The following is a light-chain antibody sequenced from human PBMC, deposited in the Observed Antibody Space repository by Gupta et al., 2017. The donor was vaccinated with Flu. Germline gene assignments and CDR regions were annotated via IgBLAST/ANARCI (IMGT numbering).Light chain of an antibody. V-gene: IGKV3-15*01. CDR3: QQYNNWPPWT. Sequence: EIVMTQSPATLSVSPGESATLSCRASQSVASNLAWYQQKPGQAPRLLIYGASTRTTGIPARFSGSGSGTDVTLTISSLQSEDFAVYYCQQYNNWPPWTFGQGTKVEIK. CDR1: QSVASN. CDR2: GAS. J-gene: IGKJ1*01.